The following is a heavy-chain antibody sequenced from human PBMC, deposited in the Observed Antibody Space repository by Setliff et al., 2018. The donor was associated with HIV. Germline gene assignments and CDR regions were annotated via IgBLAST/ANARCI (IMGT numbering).Heavy chain of an antibody. CDR3: ARDIGRDYDTTEDWFDP. Sequence: LSLTCTVSGGSISSSSYYWGWIRQPPGKGLEWSGNIYYSGSTYYNPSPKSRVTISIRTSKNQFSLKLSSVTAADTAVYYCARDIGRDYDTTEDWFDPWGQGTLVTVSS. D-gene: IGHD3-22*01. V-gene: IGHV4-39*02. J-gene: IGHJ5*02. CDR1: GGSISSSSYY. CDR2: IYYSGST.